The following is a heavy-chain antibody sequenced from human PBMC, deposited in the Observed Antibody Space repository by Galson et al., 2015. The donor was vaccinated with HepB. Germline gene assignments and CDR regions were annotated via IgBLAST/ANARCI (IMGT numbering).Heavy chain of an antibody. CDR1: GFSLSRHW. V-gene: IGHV3-74*01. J-gene: IGHJ6*03. Sequence: SLRLSCAASGFSLSRHWMHWVRQAPGKGLVWVPRINSDGSTTDYADSVKGRFTISRDNAKNTLYLQMNSLRAEDTALYYCARGPMLFYHFYYYMDVWGKGTTVTVSS. CDR3: ARGPMLFYHFYYYMDV. D-gene: IGHD2-2*01. CDR2: INSDGSTT.